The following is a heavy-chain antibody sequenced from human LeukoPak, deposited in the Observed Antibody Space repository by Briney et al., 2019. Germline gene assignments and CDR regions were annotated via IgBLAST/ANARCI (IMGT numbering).Heavy chain of an antibody. CDR3: ARERRLVVRGVIGY. Sequence: PSETLSLTCTVSGGSISSSSYYWGWIRQPPGKGLEWIGSIYYSGSTYYNPSLKSRVTISVDTSKNQFSLKLSSVTAADTAVYYCARERRLVVRGVIGYWGQGTLVTVSS. CDR1: GGSISSSSYY. CDR2: IYYSGST. D-gene: IGHD3-10*01. V-gene: IGHV4-39*07. J-gene: IGHJ4*02.